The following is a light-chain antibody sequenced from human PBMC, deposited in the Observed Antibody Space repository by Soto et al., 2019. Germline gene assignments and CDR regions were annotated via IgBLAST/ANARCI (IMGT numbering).Light chain of an antibody. CDR2: EVN. Sequence: QSALTQPPSASGSPGHSVTISCTGTSSDVGGYNYVSWYQQHPGKAPKLMIYEVNKRPSGVPDRFSGSKSGNTASLTVSGLQAEXEADYYCSSYADSNIVVFGGGTKLTV. J-gene: IGLJ2*01. CDR3: SSYADSNIVV. V-gene: IGLV2-8*01. CDR1: SSDVGGYNY.